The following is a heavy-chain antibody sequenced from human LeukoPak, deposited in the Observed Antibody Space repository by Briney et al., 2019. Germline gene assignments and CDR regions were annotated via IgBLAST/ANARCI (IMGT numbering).Heavy chain of an antibody. CDR2: INPNSGGT. CDR1: GYTFTSYD. D-gene: IGHD3-10*01. J-gene: IGHJ5*02. V-gene: IGHV1-2*02. CDR3: ANTYALGNYYKGGFDP. Sequence: GASVKVSCKASGYTFTSYDINWVRQATGQGLEWMGWINPNSGGTNYAQNFQGRVTMTRDTSIRTVYMELSRLRSDDTAVYYCANTYALGNYYKGGFDPWGQGTLVTVSS.